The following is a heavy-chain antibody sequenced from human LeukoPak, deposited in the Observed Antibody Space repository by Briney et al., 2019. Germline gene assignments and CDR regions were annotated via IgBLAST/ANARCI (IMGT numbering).Heavy chain of an antibody. D-gene: IGHD6-19*01. CDR2: INPKNGDT. CDR1: GYTFTGYY. J-gene: IGHJ4*02. V-gene: IGHV1-2*02. Sequence: ASVKVSCKASGYTFTGYYMHWVRQAPGQGLEWMGWINPKNGDTNYAQKFQDRVIMTRDTSISRAYMELSRLRPDDTAVYYCARDRGIAVANVDFDYWGQGTLVTVSS. CDR3: ARDRGIAVANVDFDY.